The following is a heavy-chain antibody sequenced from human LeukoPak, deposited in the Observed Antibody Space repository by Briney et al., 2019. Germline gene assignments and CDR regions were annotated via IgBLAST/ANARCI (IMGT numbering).Heavy chain of an antibody. CDR2: INPDNGGT. CDR3: ATLGDYTRGEEYY. Sequence: ASVKVSCKASGYTFTGYYMHWVRQAPGQGLEWMGWINPDNGGTNYAQKFQGRVTMTRDMSISTAYMELSRLRSDDTAVYYCATLGDYTRGEEYYWGQGTLVTVSS. V-gene: IGHV1-2*02. D-gene: IGHD4-17*01. CDR1: GYTFTGYY. J-gene: IGHJ4*02.